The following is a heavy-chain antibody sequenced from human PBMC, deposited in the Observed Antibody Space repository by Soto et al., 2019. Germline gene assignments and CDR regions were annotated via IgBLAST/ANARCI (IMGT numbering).Heavy chain of an antibody. V-gene: IGHV4-39*01. CDR3: ARRERAAGTDWWFDP. D-gene: IGHD6-13*01. CDR1: GGSISSSSFH. Sequence: QLQLQESGPGLVKPSETLSLTCTVSGGSISSSSFHWGWIRQPPGKGLEWIGSIYYSGSTYYSPSLKSRVTISVDTSKNQCSLKLSPVTAADTSVYYCARRERAAGTDWWFDPWGQGTLVTVSS. CDR2: IYYSGST. J-gene: IGHJ5*02.